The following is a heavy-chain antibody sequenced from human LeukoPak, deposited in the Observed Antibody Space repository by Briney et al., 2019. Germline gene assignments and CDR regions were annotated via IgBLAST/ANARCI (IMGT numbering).Heavy chain of an antibody. V-gene: IGHV3-30*03. J-gene: IGHJ4*02. CDR3: ASGDFDADY. Sequence: GRSLRLSCAASGFTFSSYGMHWVHQAPGKGLEWVAVISYDGSYKYYADSVKGRFTISRDNSKNTLYLQMNSLRAEDTAVYYCASGDFDADYWGQGTLVTVSS. D-gene: IGHD7-27*01. CDR1: GFTFSSYG. CDR2: ISYDGSYK.